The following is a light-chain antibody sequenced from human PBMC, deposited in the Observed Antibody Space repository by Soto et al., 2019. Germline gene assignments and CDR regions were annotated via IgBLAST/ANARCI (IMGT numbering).Light chain of an antibody. CDR2: WAS. J-gene: IGKJ4*01. V-gene: IGKV4-1*01. Sequence: DIVMTQSPESLAVSLGERATINCKSSQSALYSSNNKNYLAWYQQKPGQPPKLLIYWASTRESGVPDRFSGSGSGTDFTLTISSLQAEDVAVYYCQQYYSTPLTFGGGTKVEIK. CDR1: QSALYSSNNKNY. CDR3: QQYYSTPLT.